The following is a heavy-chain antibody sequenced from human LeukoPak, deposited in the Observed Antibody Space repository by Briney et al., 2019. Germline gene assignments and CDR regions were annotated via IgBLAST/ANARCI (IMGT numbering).Heavy chain of an antibody. V-gene: IGHV1-46*01. D-gene: IGHD1-26*01. Sequence: GASVKVSCKASGYTFTSYYMHWVRQAPGQGLEWMGIINPSGGSTSYAQKFQGRVTMTRDTSTSTVYMELSSLRSEDTAVYYCARVVGRLGATIDVLPDYWGQGTLVTVSS. J-gene: IGHJ4*02. CDR1: GYTFTSYY. CDR2: INPSGGST. CDR3: ARVVGRLGATIDVLPDY.